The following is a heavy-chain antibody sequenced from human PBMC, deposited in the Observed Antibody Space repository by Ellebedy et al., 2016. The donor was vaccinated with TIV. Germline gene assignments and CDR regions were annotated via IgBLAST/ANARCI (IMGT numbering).Heavy chain of an antibody. CDR2: IRQEGDEI. CDR1: GFNFRSYW. D-gene: IGHD4-17*01. J-gene: IGHJ5*02. CDR3: ARRASYGDYAVQVNPWFDP. V-gene: IGHV3-7*01. Sequence: GGSLRLSCAASGFNFRSYWMTWVRQAPGKGLEWVAKIRQEGDEIYYVESVKGRFTSSRDNAKNSLFLQMNSLRVEDTAVYYCARRASYGDYAVQVNPWFDPWGQGTLVTVSS.